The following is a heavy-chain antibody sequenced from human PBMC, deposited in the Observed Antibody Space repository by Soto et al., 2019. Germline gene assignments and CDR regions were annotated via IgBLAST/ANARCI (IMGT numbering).Heavy chain of an antibody. J-gene: IGHJ6*03. D-gene: IGHD2-15*01. Sequence: GASVKVSCKASGGTFSRYTISWVRQAPGQGLEWMGRIIPILGIANYAQKFQGRVTITADKSTSTAYMELSSLRSEDTAVYYCARAELAISGGSATGYYYYMDVWGKGTTVTVSS. CDR2: IIPILGIA. CDR1: GGTFSRYT. V-gene: IGHV1-69*02. CDR3: ARAELAISGGSATGYYYYMDV.